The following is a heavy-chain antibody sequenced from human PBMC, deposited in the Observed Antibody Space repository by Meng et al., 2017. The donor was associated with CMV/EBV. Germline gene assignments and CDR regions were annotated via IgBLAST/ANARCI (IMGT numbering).Heavy chain of an antibody. Sequence: GESLKISCAASGFTFSSYSMNWVRQAPGKGLEWVSSISSSSSYIYYADSVKGRFTISRDNAKNSLYLRMNSLRAEDTAVYYCARGLQGLELLPYDFWSGYYTDFDYWGQGTLVTVSS. D-gene: IGHD3-3*01. V-gene: IGHV3-21*01. CDR3: ARGLQGLELLPYDFWSGYYTDFDY. J-gene: IGHJ4*02. CDR1: GFTFSSYS. CDR2: ISSSSSYI.